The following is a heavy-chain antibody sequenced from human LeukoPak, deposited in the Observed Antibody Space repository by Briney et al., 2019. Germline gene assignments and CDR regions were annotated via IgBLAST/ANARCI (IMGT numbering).Heavy chain of an antibody. D-gene: IGHD2-21*02. CDR3: ARSPRESRDWTGSLVY. CDR1: GFTFNNFG. CDR2: ISYSGSVQ. Sequence: GVSLRLSRAACGFTFNNFGMHCVRHAPGKGLEWGSVISYSGSVQFYADSVKSRFTISRDNSQKRLYLQMYTLRIEDTAVYFSARSPRESRDWTGSLVYWGQGALVTVSS. J-gene: IGHJ4*02. V-gene: IGHV3-30*13.